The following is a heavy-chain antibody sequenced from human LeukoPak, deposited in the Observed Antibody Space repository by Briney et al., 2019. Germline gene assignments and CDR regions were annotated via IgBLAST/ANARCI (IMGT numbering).Heavy chain of an antibody. J-gene: IGHJ4*02. CDR1: GFTFSSYA. CDR3: ARGEIPPVPFDY. Sequence: PGGSLRLSCAASGFTFSSYAMHWVRQAPGKGLEYVSAISSNGGSTYYANSVKGRFTISRDNSKNTLYFQMGSLRSEDTAVYYCARGEIPPVPFDYWGQGTLVTVSS. D-gene: IGHD3-16*01. CDR2: ISSNGGST. V-gene: IGHV3-64*01.